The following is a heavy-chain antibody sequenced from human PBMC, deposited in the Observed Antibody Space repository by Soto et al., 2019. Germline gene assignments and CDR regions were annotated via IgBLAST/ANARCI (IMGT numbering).Heavy chain of an antibody. V-gene: IGHV1-2*02. D-gene: IGHD3-9*01. CDR3: ARDRGHILTGYFKISFDY. J-gene: IGHJ4*02. CDR1: GHTITVYY. Sequence: APEKGFSEASGHTITVYYVQLVRPAPGPGLEWMGWINHNSGGTNYAQKVQGRVTMTRDTSISTAYMELSRLRSDDTAVYYCARDRGHILTGYFKISFDYWGQVTLVTVS. CDR2: INHNSGGT.